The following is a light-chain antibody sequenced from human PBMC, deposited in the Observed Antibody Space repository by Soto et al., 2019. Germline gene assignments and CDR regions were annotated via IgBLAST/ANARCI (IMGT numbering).Light chain of an antibody. V-gene: IGLV2-18*02. CDR3: SSYTISSTYV. J-gene: IGLJ1*01. CDR1: SSDVGSYNR. Sequence: QSALTQPPSVSGSPGQSVAISCTGTSSDVGSYNRVSWYQQPPGTAPKLMIYDVNNRPSGVPDRFSGSKSGNTASLTISGLQSEDEDEHYCSSYTISSTYVFGTGSKVXVL. CDR2: DVN.